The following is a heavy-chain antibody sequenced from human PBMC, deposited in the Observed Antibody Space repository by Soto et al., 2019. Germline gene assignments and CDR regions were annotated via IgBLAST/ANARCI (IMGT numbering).Heavy chain of an antibody. Sequence: QVQLVESGGGVVQPGRSLRLSCAASGFTFSSYGMHWVRQAPGKGLEWVAVISYDGSNKYYADSVKGRFTISRDNSKNTLYLQMNSLRAEDTAVYYGAKGAKGDWSSFDYWGQGTLVTVSS. CDR3: AKGAKGDWSSFDY. V-gene: IGHV3-30*18. J-gene: IGHJ4*02. CDR1: GFTFSSYG. CDR2: ISYDGSNK. D-gene: IGHD3-9*01.